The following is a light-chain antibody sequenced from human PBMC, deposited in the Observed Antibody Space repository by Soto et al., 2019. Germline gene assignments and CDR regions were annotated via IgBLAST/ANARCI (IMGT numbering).Light chain of an antibody. J-gene: IGKJ2*01. Sequence: ETVVTQSPGTLSLSPGEGATLSCRASQSVDSRYLAWYQQKPGQAPRLLTHGTSNRASGIPDRFSGSGSGTDFTLTISRLEPEDFAVYYCQQYGTAPYTFGQGTTLEFK. CDR1: QSVDSRY. V-gene: IGKV3-20*01. CDR3: QQYGTAPYT. CDR2: GTS.